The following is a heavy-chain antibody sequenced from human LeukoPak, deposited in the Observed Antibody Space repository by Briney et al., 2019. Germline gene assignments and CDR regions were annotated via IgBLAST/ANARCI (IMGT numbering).Heavy chain of an antibody. V-gene: IGHV1-2*02. CDR1: GYTFTGYY. Sequence: GASVKVSCKASGYTFTGYYLHWVRQAPGQGLEWMGWINPNSGGTNYAQKFQGRVTMTRDTSISTAYMELSRLRSDDTAVYYCAREGISARFGESVDYFDYWGQGTLVTVSS. D-gene: IGHD3-10*01. CDR3: AREGISARFGESVDYFDY. CDR2: INPNSGGT. J-gene: IGHJ4*02.